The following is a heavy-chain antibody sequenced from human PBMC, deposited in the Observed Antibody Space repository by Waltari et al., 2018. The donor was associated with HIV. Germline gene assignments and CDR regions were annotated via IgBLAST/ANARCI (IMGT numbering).Heavy chain of an antibody. CDR3: ARHALRVGAAYWNFDL. Sequence: QLQLQESGPGLVKPSETLSLTCTLSGGSVSSSSYFWGWIRQPPGKGLAWVGRIYYTGRAYYNPSLKSRVTISVDTSKNQFSLKVTSVTAADTAVYYCARHALRVGAAYWNFDLWGRGTLVTVSS. CDR1: GGSVSSSSYF. J-gene: IGHJ2*01. CDR2: IYYTGRA. V-gene: IGHV4-39*01. D-gene: IGHD1-26*01.